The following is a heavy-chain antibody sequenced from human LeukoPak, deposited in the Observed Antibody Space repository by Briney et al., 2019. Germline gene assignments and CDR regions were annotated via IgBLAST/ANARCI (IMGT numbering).Heavy chain of an antibody. D-gene: IGHD1-1*01. V-gene: IGHV3-74*03. CDR3: VRDETLWTLDW. CDR2: INERGTDS. Sequence: GGSLRLSCTASGFTFSGHWIHWVRQAPGMGLVWVSRINERGTDSMYAESVKGRFTISRDNAKNTGYLQMNSLRAEDTAVYYCVRDETLWTLDWWGQGTLVSVSS. J-gene: IGHJ4*02. CDR1: GFTFSGHW.